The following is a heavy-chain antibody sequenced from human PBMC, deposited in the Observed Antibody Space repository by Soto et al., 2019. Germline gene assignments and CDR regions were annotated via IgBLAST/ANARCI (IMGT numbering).Heavy chain of an antibody. CDR1: GGSVSSGDYY. Sequence: SETLSLTCTVSGGSVSSGDYYWSWIRQPPGKGLEWIGYIYYSGNTNYNHSLKSRVIISVDTSKNLFSLKLTSVTAADTAVYYCARIPVDTSMIYWLDPWGQGTLVTVSS. D-gene: IGHD5-18*01. CDR2: IYYSGNT. V-gene: IGHV4-61*08. J-gene: IGHJ5*02. CDR3: ARIPVDTSMIYWLDP.